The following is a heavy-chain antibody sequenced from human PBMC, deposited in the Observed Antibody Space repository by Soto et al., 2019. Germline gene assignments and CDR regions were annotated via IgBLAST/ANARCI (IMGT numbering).Heavy chain of an antibody. CDR1: GFTFSSHT. CDR3: ATNYGDYESY. CDR2: IYPDGNGK. V-gene: IGHV3-30-3*01. D-gene: IGHD4-17*01. Sequence: PGGSLRLSCVASGFTFSSHTMHWVRQAPGKGLEWVTFIYPDGNGKYYTDSVKGRFTISRDNAKNSLYLQMNSLRAEDTAVYYCATNYGDYESYWGQGTLVTVSS. J-gene: IGHJ4*02.